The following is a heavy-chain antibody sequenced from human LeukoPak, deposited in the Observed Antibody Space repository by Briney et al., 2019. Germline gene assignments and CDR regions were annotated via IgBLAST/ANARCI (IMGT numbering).Heavy chain of an antibody. CDR3: ARDSRPVVPAAMFDY. Sequence: GRSLRLSCAASGFTFSSYGIHWVRQAPGKGLEWVAVIWYDGSNKYYADSVKGRFTISRDNSKNTLYLQMNSLRAEDTAVYYCARDSRPVVPAAMFDYWGQGTLVTVSS. CDR2: IWYDGSNK. CDR1: GFTFSSYG. V-gene: IGHV3-33*08. J-gene: IGHJ4*02. D-gene: IGHD2-2*01.